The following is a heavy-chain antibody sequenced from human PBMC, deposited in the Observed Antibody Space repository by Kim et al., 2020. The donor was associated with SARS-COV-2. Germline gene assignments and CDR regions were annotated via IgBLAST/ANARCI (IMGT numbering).Heavy chain of an antibody. Sequence: TNYNPSLKSRVTISVDTSKNQFSLELSSVTASDTAVYYCARSYLSVFFDYWGQGTLVTVSS. J-gene: IGHJ4*02. D-gene: IGHD2-8*01. CDR3: ARSYLSVFFDY. V-gene: IGHV4-34*01. CDR2: T.